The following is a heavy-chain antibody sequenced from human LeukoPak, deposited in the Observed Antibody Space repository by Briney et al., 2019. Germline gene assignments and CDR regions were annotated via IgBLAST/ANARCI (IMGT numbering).Heavy chain of an antibody. Sequence: SGPTLVNPTQTLTLTCTFSGFSLTTRGVGVGWIRQPPGKALDWLALIYWNDDKRYSPSLKSRLTITKDTSKNQVVLTMTNMDPVDTATYYCAHFWYYYDSSASRAFDIWGQGTMVTVSS. CDR1: GFSLTTRGVG. J-gene: IGHJ3*02. V-gene: IGHV2-5*01. CDR3: AHFWYYYDSSASRAFDI. D-gene: IGHD3-22*01. CDR2: IYWNDDK.